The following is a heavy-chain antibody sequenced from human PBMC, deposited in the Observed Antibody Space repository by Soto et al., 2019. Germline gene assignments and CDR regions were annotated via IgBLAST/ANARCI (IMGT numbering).Heavy chain of an antibody. D-gene: IGHD3-10*01. CDR3: AKDRLSNGDPNIYFFYGLYV. Sequence: VQLVQSGAEVKRPGSSVKVSCKASGDMFRNSAFTWVRQAPGQGLAWMGVIIPLFRKTNVAQKFQGRVTFTADESTSSLYMEGSSLTSEDTAVYYCAKDRLSNGDPNIYFFYGLYVWGQGTTFTFS. CDR2: IIPLFRKT. V-gene: IGHV1-69*01. CDR1: GDMFRNSA. J-gene: IGHJ6*02.